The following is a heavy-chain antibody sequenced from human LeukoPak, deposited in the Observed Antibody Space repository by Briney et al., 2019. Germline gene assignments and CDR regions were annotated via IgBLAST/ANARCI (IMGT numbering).Heavy chain of an antibody. CDR1: GGTFSSYA. CDR2: IIPIFGTA. Sequence: SVKVPCKASGGTFSSYAISWVRQAPGQGLEWMGGIIPIFGTANYAQKFQGRVTITADESTSTAYMELSSLRSEDTAVYYCARGGYCTNGVCFIYFDYWGQGTLVTVSS. J-gene: IGHJ4*02. CDR3: ARGGYCTNGVCFIYFDY. D-gene: IGHD2-8*01. V-gene: IGHV1-69*01.